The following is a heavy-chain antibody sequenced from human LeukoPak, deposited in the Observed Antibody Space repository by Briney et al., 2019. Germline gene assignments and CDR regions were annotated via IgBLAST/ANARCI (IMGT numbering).Heavy chain of an antibody. CDR2: IKEDGSLM. J-gene: IGHJ4*02. CDR3: ARVGHGNHFEY. D-gene: IGHD3/OR15-3a*01. V-gene: IGHV3-7*05. CDR1: TFTFSYYW. Sequence: PGGSLRLSCTTSTFTFSYYWMGWVRQAPGKGLEWVASIKEDGSLMDYVDSVEGRLTISRDNAKNSLYLHMNNLRAEDTAVYYCARVGHGNHFEYWGQGTLVAVSS.